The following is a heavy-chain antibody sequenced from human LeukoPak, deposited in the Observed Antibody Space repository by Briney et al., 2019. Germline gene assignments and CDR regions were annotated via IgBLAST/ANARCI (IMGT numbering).Heavy chain of an antibody. J-gene: IGHJ3*02. CDR2: ISAYNGNT. Sequence: GASVKVSCKASGYTFTSYGISWVRQAPGQGLEWMGWISAYNGNTNYAQKLQGRVTMTTDTSTSTAYMELRSLRSDDTAVYYCARDHPVVVPAAISPDAFDIWGQGTMVTVSS. V-gene: IGHV1-18*01. CDR1: GYTFTSYG. CDR3: ARDHPVVVPAAISPDAFDI. D-gene: IGHD2-2*01.